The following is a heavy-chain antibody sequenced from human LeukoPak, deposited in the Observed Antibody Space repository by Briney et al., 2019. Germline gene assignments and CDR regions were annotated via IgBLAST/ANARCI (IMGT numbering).Heavy chain of an antibody. V-gene: IGHV4-59*02. CDR1: GGSVSSYY. CDR3: ASGKFAAAGTGPVDY. D-gene: IGHD6-13*01. Sequence: SETLSLTCTVSGGSVSSYYWSWIRQPPGKGLEWIGYIYYSGSTNYNPSLKSRVTISVDTSKNQFSLKLSSVTAADTAVYYCASGKFAAAGTGPVDYWGQGTLVTVSS. CDR2: IYYSGST. J-gene: IGHJ4*02.